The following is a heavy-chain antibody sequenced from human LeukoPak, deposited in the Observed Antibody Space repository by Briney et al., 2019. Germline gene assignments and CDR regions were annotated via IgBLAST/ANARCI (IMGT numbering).Heavy chain of an antibody. D-gene: IGHD4-17*01. CDR2: ISWSSGSI. J-gene: IGHJ6*02. CDR3: AKDHDYGPNWYYYGMDV. V-gene: IGHV3-9*01. Sequence: PGRSLRLSCAASGFTFDDYAMHWVRQAPGKGLEWVSGISWSSGSIGYADSVKGRFTISRDNAKNSLYLQMNSLRAEDTALYYCAKDHDYGPNWYYYGMDVWGQGTTVTVSS. CDR1: GFTFDDYA.